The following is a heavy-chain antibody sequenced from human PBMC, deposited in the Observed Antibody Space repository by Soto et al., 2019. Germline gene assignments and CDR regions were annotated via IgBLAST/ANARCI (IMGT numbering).Heavy chain of an antibody. V-gene: IGHV4-4*02. Sequence: SETLYLACAVSGGSISTTHCWTWDRQSPGKGLEGIGVIYHRGSTPYNPSLNSPVTISVDNSKNQYSLKLSSVTAADTAVYYCAKTSYYDPYPYDPRCPGTLATVS. CDR1: GGSISTTHC. CDR3: AKTSYYDPYPYDP. D-gene: IGHD3-22*01. CDR2: IYHRGST. J-gene: IGHJ5*02.